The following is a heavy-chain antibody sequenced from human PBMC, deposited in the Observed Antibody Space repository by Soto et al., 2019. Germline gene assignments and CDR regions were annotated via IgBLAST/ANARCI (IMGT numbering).Heavy chain of an antibody. V-gene: IGHV3-15*01. Sequence: GVSLRLSCSGSVFTFVNVWVSWFRQAPGKGLEWVGRIRSKRHGGTAEYAATVRGRFTISRDDSKDTLYLQMNSLETEDTAVYYPAREPQFEYRGMGTVVPVSS. J-gene: IGHJ4*02. CDR2: IRSKRHGGTA. CDR1: VFTFVNVW. CDR3: AREPQFEY.